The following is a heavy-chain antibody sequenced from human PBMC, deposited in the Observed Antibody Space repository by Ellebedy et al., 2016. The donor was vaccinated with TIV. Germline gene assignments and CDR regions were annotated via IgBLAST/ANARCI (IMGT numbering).Heavy chain of an antibody. J-gene: IGHJ4*02. CDR2: IYHSGST. D-gene: IGHD3-22*01. Sequence: SETLSLTXAVSGGSISSSNWWSWVRQPPGKGLEWIGEIYHSGSTNYNPSLKSRVTISVDKSKNQFSLKLSSVTAADTAVYYCARKTYYYDSSGYYYGFSDYWGQGTLVTVSS. V-gene: IGHV4-4*02. CDR1: GGSISSSNW. CDR3: ARKTYYYDSSGYYYGFSDY.